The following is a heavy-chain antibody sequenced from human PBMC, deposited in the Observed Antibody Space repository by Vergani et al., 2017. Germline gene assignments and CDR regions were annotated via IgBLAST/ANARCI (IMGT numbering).Heavy chain of an antibody. CDR1: GGTFSSYA. CDR2: IIPIPGIA. Sequence: QVQLVQSGAEVKKPGSSVKVSCKASGGTFSSYAISWVRQAPGQGLEWMGRIIPIPGIANYAQKFQGRVTITADKSTGTAYMELSSLRSEDTAVYYCARVIAAAGTGDDWFDPWGQGTLVTVSS. D-gene: IGHD6-13*01. V-gene: IGHV1-69*04. J-gene: IGHJ5*02. CDR3: ARVIAAAGTGDDWFDP.